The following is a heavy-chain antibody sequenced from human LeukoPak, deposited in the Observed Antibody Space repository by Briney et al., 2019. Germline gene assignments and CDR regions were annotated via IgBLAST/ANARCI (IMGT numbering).Heavy chain of an antibody. CDR1: GGSISSSSYY. CDR2: IYYRGTT. J-gene: IGHJ4*02. V-gene: IGHV4-39*07. D-gene: IGHD3-16*01. Sequence: SETLSLTCTVSGGSISSSSYYWGWIRQPPGKGLEWIGSIYYRGTTYYNPSLKSRVTISVDTSKNQFSLKLSSVTAADTAVYYCARSPYAYYFDYWGQGTLVTVSS. CDR3: ARSPYAYYFDY.